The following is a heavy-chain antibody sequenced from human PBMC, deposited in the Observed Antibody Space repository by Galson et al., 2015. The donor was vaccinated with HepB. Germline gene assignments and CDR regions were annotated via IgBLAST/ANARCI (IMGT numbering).Heavy chain of an antibody. Sequence: LSLTCTVSGGSISSGDNYWSWIRLPPGKGLEWIGYIYYSGSTYYNPSLKSRLTISVDASKNQFSLKLSSVTAADTAVYYCASIMPPRYSYGYLDYWGQGTLVTVSS. J-gene: IGHJ4*02. D-gene: IGHD5-18*01. CDR2: IYYSGST. V-gene: IGHV4-30-4*01. CDR1: GGSISSGDNY. CDR3: ASIMPPRYSYGYLDY.